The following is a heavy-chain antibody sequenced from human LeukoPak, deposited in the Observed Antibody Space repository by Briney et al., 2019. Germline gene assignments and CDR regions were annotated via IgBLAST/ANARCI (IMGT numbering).Heavy chain of an antibody. J-gene: IGHJ1*01. D-gene: IGHD1-1*01. V-gene: IGHV1-45*02. CDR1: GYTFTYRY. CDR2: ITPFNGNT. CDR3: ARSNAEAYFQH. Sequence: ASVNVSCKASGYTFTYRYLHWVRQAPGQAREWMGWITPFNGNTNHAQKFQDRVTITRDRSLSTAYMELSSLRSEDTAMYYCARSNAEAYFQHWGQGTLVTVSS.